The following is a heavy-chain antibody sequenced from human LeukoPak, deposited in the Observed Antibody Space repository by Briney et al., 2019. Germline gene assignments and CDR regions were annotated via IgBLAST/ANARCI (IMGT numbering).Heavy chain of an antibody. CDR1: GYSFTSYG. D-gene: IGHD2-21*02. CDR2: ISAYNGNT. Sequence: ASVKVSCKASGYSFTSYGISWVRQAPGQGLEWMGWISAYNGNTNYARKVQGRVTMTTDTSTSTAYMELRSLRSDDTAVYYCAREWGSLEVVTAGNNWFDPWGQGTLVTVSS. CDR3: AREWGSLEVVTAGNNWFDP. J-gene: IGHJ5*02. V-gene: IGHV1-18*01.